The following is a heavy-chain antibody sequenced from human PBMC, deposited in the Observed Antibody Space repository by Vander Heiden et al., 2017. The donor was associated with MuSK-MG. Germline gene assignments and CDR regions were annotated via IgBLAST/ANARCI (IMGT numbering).Heavy chain of an antibody. CDR1: GGSISSSSYY. D-gene: IGHD3-10*01. J-gene: IGHJ4*02. CDR2: IYYSGST. V-gene: IGHV4-39*01. CDR3: ARRGSITMVRGVEIDY. Sequence: QLQLQESGPGLVKPSETLSLTCTVSGGSISSSSYYWGWIRQPPGKGLEWIGSIYYSGSTYYNPSLKSRVTISVDTSKNQFSLKLSSVTAADTAVYYCARRGSITMVRGVEIDYWGQGTLVTVSS.